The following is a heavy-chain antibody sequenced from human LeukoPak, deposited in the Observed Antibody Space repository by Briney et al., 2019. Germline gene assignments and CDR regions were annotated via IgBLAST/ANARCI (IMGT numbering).Heavy chain of an antibody. CDR1: GYSISSGYY. CDR2: SGST. J-gene: IGHJ4*02. V-gene: IGHV4-38-2*02. CDR3: ARREQQLDSSLFDY. Sequence: PSETLSLTCTVSGYSISSGYYWGWIRQPPGKGLEWIGSGSTYYNPSLKSRVTISVDRSKNQFSLKLSSVTAADTAVYYCARREQQLDSSLFDYWGQGTLVTVSS. D-gene: IGHD6-13*01.